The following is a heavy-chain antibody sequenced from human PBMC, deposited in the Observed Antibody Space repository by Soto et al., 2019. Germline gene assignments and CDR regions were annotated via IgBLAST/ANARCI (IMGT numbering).Heavy chain of an antibody. CDR1: GGSISSYY. CDR3: ARDLVLGVDLFDP. CDR2: KYYSGST. Sequence: SETLSLTSTVSGGSISSYYWIWIRQRPGKGLEWIGYKYYSGSTNYNPALKSQFTISVDTSKNQLSQELSSVTAEDTAVYYCARDLVLGVDLFDPWGQGNLVTLSS. D-gene: IGHD3-3*01. J-gene: IGHJ5*02. V-gene: IGHV4-59*01.